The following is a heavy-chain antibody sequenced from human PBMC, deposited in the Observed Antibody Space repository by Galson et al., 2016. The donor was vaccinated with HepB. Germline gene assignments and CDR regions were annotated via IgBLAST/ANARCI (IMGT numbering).Heavy chain of an antibody. V-gene: IGHV3-64D*06. Sequence: SLRLSCAASGFPFSSYAMYWVRQAPGKGLEFVSAITIYGGRTHYADSVKGRFTISRDDSKNTLNLQMSSLRTEDTAVYYCVRGRVNDFWSGYTERATHYFDSWGQGNLVTVSP. CDR2: ITIYGGRT. CDR1: GFPFSSYA. J-gene: IGHJ4*02. CDR3: VRGRVNDFWSGYTERATHYFDS. D-gene: IGHD3-3*01.